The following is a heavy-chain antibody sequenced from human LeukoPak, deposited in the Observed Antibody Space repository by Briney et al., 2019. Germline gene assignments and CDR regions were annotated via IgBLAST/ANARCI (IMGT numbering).Heavy chain of an antibody. CDR1: GASTNSYY. CDR2: IYTSESP. J-gene: IGHJ4*02. CDR3: ARETGSGTPRAFEY. Sequence: SETLSLTCNVSGASTNSYYWSWIRQPAGKGLEWIGRIYTSESPNYSPSLKSRVTMSVDMSKSQFSLKLTSVTAADTAVYYCARETGSGTPRAFEYWGQGTLVTVSS. D-gene: IGHD3-10*01. V-gene: IGHV4-4*07.